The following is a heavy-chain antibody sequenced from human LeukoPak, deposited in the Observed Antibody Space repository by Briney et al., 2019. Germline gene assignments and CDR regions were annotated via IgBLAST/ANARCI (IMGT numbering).Heavy chain of an antibody. V-gene: IGHV1-18*04. CDR2: ISAYNGST. Sequence: ASVKVSCKASGYTFTSYGISWVRQAPGQGLEWMGWISAYNGSTNYAQKLQGRVTMTTDTSTSTAYMELRSLRSDDTAVYYCARDRMVRGFDYYYGMDVWGKGTTVTVSS. CDR1: GYTFTSYG. D-gene: IGHD3-10*01. J-gene: IGHJ6*04. CDR3: ARDRMVRGFDYYYGMDV.